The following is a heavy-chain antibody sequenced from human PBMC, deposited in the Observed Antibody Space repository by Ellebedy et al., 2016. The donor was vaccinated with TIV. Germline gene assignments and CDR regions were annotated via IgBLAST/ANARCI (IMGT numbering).Heavy chain of an antibody. CDR2: ISYNSRYV. J-gene: IGHJ5*02. D-gene: IGHD2-15*01. CDR3: AKEGGCSGDRCPPNWFNP. Sequence: GGSLRLXXAASGFAFSDESMNWVRQAPGKGLEWLSSISYNSRYVYYADSVKGRFTMSRDNAKKSLFLQMNSLTVDDTAVYFCAKEGGCSGDRCPPNWFNPWGQGTLVTVSS. V-gene: IGHV3-21*01. CDR1: GFAFSDES.